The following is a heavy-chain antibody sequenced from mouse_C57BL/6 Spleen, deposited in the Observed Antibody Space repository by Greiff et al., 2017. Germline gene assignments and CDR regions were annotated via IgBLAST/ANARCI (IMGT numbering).Heavy chain of an antibody. CDR2: ISYDGSN. J-gene: IGHJ4*01. CDR3: ALFYGYDEDYAMDY. Sequence: EVQLVESGPGLVKPSQSLSLTCSVTGYSITSGYYWNWIRQFPGNKLVWMGYISYDGSNNYNPSLKNRISITRDTSKNQFFLKLNSVTTEDTATYYCALFYGYDEDYAMDYWGQGTSVTVSS. D-gene: IGHD2-2*01. V-gene: IGHV3-6*01. CDR1: GYSITSGYY.